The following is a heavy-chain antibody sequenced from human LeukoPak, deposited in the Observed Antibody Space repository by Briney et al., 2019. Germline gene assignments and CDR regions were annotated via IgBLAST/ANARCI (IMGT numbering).Heavy chain of an antibody. CDR2: INHSGST. J-gene: IGHJ3*02. Sequence: SETLSLTCAVYGGSFSGYYWSWIRQPPGKGLEWIGEINHSGSTNYNPSLKSRVTISVDTPKNQFSLKLSSVTAADTAVYFCARETAVVTPGRSDVFDIWGQGTMVTVSS. V-gene: IGHV4-34*01. CDR3: ARETAVVTPGRSDVFDI. CDR1: GGSFSGYY. D-gene: IGHD4-23*01.